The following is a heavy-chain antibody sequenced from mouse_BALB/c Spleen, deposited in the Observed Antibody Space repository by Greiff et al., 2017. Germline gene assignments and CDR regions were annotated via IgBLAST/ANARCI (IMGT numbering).Heavy chain of an antibody. Sequence: QVQLQQSGAELVRPGVSVKISCKGSGYTFTDYAMHWVKQSHAKSLEWIGVISTYYGDASYNQKFKGKATMTVDKSSSTAYMELARLTSEDSAIYYCARGVTTRDMDYWGQGTSVTVSS. D-gene: IGHD2-1*01. CDR3: ARGVTTRDMDY. V-gene: IGHV1S137*01. CDR2: ISTYYGDA. CDR1: GYTFTDYA. J-gene: IGHJ4*01.